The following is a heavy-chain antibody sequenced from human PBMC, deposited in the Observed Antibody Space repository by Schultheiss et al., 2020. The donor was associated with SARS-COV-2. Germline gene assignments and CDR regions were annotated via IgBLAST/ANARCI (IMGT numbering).Heavy chain of an antibody. D-gene: IGHD6-19*01. CDR3: ARDVDRQWLAKYDYYGMDV. V-gene: IGHV1-8*03. CDR1: GYTFTSYY. CDR2: MNPNSGNT. J-gene: IGHJ6*02. Sequence: ASVKVSCKASGYTFTSYYMHWVRQATGQGLEWMGWMNPNSGNTGYAQKFQGRVTITADESTSTAYMELSSLRSEDTAVYYCARDVDRQWLAKYDYYGMDVWGQGTTVTVSS.